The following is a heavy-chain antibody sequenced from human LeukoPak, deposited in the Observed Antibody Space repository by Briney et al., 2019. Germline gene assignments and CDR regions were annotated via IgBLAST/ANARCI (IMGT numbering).Heavy chain of an antibody. J-gene: IGHJ5*02. V-gene: IGHV3-21*01. CDR1: GLTFSSYS. CDR2: ISSSSSYI. Sequence: GGSLRLSCAASGLTFSSYSMNWVRQAPGKGLEWVSSISSSSSYIYYADSVKGRFTISRDNAKNSLYLQMNSLRAEDTAVYYCARSSMSGDAWFDPWGQGTLVTVSS. D-gene: IGHD2-21*01. CDR3: ARSSMSGDAWFDP.